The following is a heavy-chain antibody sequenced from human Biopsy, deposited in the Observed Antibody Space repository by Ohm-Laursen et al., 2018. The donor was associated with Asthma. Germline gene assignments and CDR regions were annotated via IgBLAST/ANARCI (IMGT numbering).Heavy chain of an antibody. D-gene: IGHD6-19*01. CDR2: INYRGDT. V-gene: IGHV4-34*01. J-gene: IGHJ1*01. CDR3: GRGEEVAGTYFKD. CDR1: GGSFTHYF. Sequence: PSQTLSLTCVISGGSFTHYFWMWIRQPPGKGLEWIGEINYRGDTNYNPSLESRVSISVDTSTYHFSLRLNSVTAADTAVYYCGRGEEVAGTYFKDWDQGTLVTVSS.